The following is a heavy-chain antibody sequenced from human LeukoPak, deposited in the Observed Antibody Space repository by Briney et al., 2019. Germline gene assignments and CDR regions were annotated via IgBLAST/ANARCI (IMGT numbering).Heavy chain of an antibody. V-gene: IGHV4-39*02. CDR2: IYYSGST. CDR3: ARERPLGFLEWLLIGWFDP. Sequence: SEALSLTCTVSGGSISSSSYYWGWIRQPPGKGLEWIGSIYYSGSTYYNPSLKSRVTISVDTSKNQFSLKLSSVTAADTAVYYCARERPLGFLEWLLIGWFDPWGQGTLVTVSS. J-gene: IGHJ5*02. CDR1: GGSISSSSYY. D-gene: IGHD3-3*02.